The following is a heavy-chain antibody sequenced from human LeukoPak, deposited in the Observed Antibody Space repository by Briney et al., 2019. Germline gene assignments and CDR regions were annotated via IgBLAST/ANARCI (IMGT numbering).Heavy chain of an antibody. CDR1: GGSISSYY. CDR2: IYHSGST. Sequence: SETLSLTCTVSGGSISSYYWSWIRQPPGKGLEWIGSIYHSGSTYYNPSLKSRVTISVDTSKNQFSLKLSSVTAADTAVYYCASPYYYDSSGYGDAFDIWGQGTMVTVSS. D-gene: IGHD3-22*01. V-gene: IGHV4-59*08. J-gene: IGHJ3*02. CDR3: ASPYYYDSSGYGDAFDI.